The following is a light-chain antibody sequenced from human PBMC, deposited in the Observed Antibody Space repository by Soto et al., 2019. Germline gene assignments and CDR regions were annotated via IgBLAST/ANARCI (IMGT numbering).Light chain of an antibody. J-gene: IGKJ2*01. CDR2: AAS. CDR3: QQSYSTPYT. Sequence: DIQMSQSPSSLSASVGDRVTITCRARQSISSYLNWYQQKPGQAPKLLIYAASSLQSGVPSRFSGSGSGTDFTFTISSLQPEDFATYYCQQSYSTPYTFGQGTKLEIK. V-gene: IGKV1-39*01. CDR1: QSISSY.